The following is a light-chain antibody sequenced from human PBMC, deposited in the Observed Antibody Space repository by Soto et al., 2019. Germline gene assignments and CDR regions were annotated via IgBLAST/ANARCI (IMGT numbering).Light chain of an antibody. CDR2: GAS. CDR1: QSVDID. V-gene: IGKV3D-15*01. CDR3: QQYDTYYT. J-gene: IGKJ2*01. Sequence: EIVLTQSPGTLSVSPGERVTLSCRASQSVDIDLAWYQQKPGQAPRLLIYGASTRATDMPGRFRGSGSGTEFTLTINSLQPDDFATYYCQQYDTYYTFGQGTKVDIK.